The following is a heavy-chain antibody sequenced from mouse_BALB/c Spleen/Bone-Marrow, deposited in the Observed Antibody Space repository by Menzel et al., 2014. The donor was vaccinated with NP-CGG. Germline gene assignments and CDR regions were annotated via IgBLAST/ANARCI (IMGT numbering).Heavy chain of an antibody. V-gene: IGHV1-7*01. CDR2: INPSTGYT. CDR3: ARDWYFDV. CDR1: GYTFXSYW. Sequence: QVQLQQPGAELAKPGASVKMSCKASGYTFXSYWMHWVKQRPGQGLEWIGYINPSTGYTEYNQKFKDKATLTADKSSSTAYMQLSSLTSEDSAVYYCARDWYFDVWGAGTTVTVSS. J-gene: IGHJ1*01.